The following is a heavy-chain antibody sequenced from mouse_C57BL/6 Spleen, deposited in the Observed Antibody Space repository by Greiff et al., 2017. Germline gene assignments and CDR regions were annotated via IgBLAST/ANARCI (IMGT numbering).Heavy chain of an antibody. D-gene: IGHD1-1*01. CDR3: TRQGAHYGSSYWYFDV. Sequence: EVKLMESGGGLVQPGGSLKLSCAASGIDFSRYWMSWVRRAPGKGLEWIGEINPDSSTINYAPSLKDKFIISRDNAKNTLYLQMSKVRAEDTALYYCTRQGAHYGSSYWYFDVWGTGTTVTVSS. V-gene: IGHV4-1*01. CDR2: INPDSSTI. CDR1: GIDFSRYW. J-gene: IGHJ1*03.